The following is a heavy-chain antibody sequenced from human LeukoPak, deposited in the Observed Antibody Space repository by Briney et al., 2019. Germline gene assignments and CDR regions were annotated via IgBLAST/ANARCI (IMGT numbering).Heavy chain of an antibody. CDR2: IYSGGST. J-gene: IGHJ5*02. CDR3: ARVIAAAGIYWFDP. D-gene: IGHD6-13*01. Sequence: PGGSLRLSCAASRFIFSNSAMYWVRQAPGKGLEWVSVIYSGGSTYYADSVKGRFTISRDNSKNTLYLQMNSLRAEDTAVYYCARVIAAAGIYWFDPWGQGSLVTVSS. CDR1: RFIFSNSA. V-gene: IGHV3-53*01.